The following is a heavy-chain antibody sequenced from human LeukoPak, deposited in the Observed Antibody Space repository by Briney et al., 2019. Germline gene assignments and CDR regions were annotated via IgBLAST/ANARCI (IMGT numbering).Heavy chain of an antibody. CDR2: FSGSGGST. CDR1: GFTFSSYA. V-gene: IGHV3-23*01. J-gene: IGHJ4*02. D-gene: IGHD2/OR15-2a*01. Sequence: GGSLRLSCAASGFTFSSYAMSWVRQAPRKGLEWVSAFSGSGGSTYYADSVKGRFTISRDNSKNTLYLQMNNLRAEDTAVYYCATSGLSRFGFWGQGTLVTVSS. CDR3: ATSGLSRFGF.